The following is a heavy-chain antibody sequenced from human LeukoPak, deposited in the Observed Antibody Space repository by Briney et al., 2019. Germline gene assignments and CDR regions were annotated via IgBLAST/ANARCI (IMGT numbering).Heavy chain of an antibody. V-gene: IGHV1-2*02. Sequence: ASVKVSCKASGYTFTGYYMHWVRQAPGQGLEWMGWINPNSGGTNYAQKFQGRVTMTRDTSISTAYMELSRLRSDDTAVYYCARVLVPAGPINWFDPWGQGTLVTVSS. D-gene: IGHD2-2*01. CDR2: INPNSGGT. J-gene: IGHJ5*02. CDR1: GYTFTGYY. CDR3: ARVLVPAGPINWFDP.